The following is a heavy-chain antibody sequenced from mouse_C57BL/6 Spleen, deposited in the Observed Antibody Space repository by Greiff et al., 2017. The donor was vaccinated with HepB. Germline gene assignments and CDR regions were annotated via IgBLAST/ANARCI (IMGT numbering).Heavy chain of an antibody. CDR1: GYAFSSSW. CDR3: ARSRSTVVAKGYFDV. D-gene: IGHD1-1*01. J-gene: IGHJ1*03. Sequence: VQLQQSGPELVKPGASVKISCKASGYAFSSSWMNWVKQRPGKGLEWIGRIYPGDGDTNYNGKFKGQATLTADKSSSTAYMQLSSLTSEDSAVYFCARSRSTVVAKGYFDVWGTGTTVTVSS. V-gene: IGHV1-82*01. CDR2: IYPGDGDT.